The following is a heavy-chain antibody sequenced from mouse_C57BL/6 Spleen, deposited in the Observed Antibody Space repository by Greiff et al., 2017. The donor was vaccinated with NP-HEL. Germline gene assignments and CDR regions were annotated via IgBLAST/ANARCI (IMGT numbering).Heavy chain of an antibody. D-gene: IGHD4-1*01. Sequence: VKLMESGAELVKPGASVKLSCKASGYTFTEYTIHWVKQRSGQGLEWIGWFYPGSGSITYNEKFQDKATLTADKYSSTVYMELSRLTSEDSAVYFCARHEEKTWDGGFDYWGQGTTLTVSS. CDR2: FYPGSGSI. CDR1: GYTFTEYT. CDR3: ARHEEKTWDGGFDY. V-gene: IGHV1-62-2*01. J-gene: IGHJ2*01.